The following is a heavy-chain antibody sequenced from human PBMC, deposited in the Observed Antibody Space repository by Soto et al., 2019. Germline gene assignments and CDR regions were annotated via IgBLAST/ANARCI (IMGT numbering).Heavy chain of an antibody. CDR3: PLVTQFYSSSSFDY. J-gene: IGHJ4*02. Sequence: QVQLVQSGAEVKKPGASVKVSCKASGYTFTSYDINWVRQATGQGLEWMGWMNPNSGNTGYAQKFQGRVTMTRNTSISTADMELSSLRSEATAVYYCPLVTQFYSSSSFDYWGQGTLVTVSS. D-gene: IGHD6-6*01. CDR1: GYTFTSYD. CDR2: MNPNSGNT. V-gene: IGHV1-8*01.